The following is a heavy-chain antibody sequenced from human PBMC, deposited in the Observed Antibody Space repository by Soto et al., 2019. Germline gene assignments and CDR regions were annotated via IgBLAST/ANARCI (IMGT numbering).Heavy chain of an antibody. V-gene: IGHV4-34*01. CDR1: GDSFSGPY. CDR2: INHRGST. CDR3: ARAEVTSADSSDV. J-gene: IGHJ3*01. Sequence: QVQLQQWGAGLLKPSETLSLTCAVYGDSFSGPYWTWIRQTPGKGLEWIGEINHRGSTDYHPSVKGRVTISADTANSQLSLGLSSARAADSAVYLCARAEVTSADSSDVGCPGTKVTV. D-gene: IGHD3-22*01.